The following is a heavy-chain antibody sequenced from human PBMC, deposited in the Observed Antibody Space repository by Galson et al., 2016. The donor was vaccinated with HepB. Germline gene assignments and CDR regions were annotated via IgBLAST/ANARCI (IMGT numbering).Heavy chain of an antibody. Sequence: SVKVSCKASGYAFSSYGISWVRQAPGQGLEWMGWISGYTDKPNYAQKLQDRVTMTKDTSTSTAYMELRSLRSDDTAVYYCAREDLGYWYFDLWGRGTLVTVSS. V-gene: IGHV1-18*01. CDR1: GYAFSSYG. J-gene: IGHJ2*01. D-gene: IGHD7-27*01. CDR3: AREDLGYWYFDL. CDR2: ISGYTDKP.